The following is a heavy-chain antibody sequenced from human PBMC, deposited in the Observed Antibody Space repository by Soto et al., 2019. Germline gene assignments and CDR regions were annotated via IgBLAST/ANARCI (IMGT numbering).Heavy chain of an antibody. D-gene: IGHD2-2*01. Sequence: SVKVSCKASGGTFSSYAISWVRQAPGQGLEWMGGIIPIFGTANYAQKFQGRVTITADESTSTAYMELSSLRSEDTAVYYCARDPISTSMNWFDPSGQRPLLTGSS. CDR3: ARDPISTSMNWFDP. CDR2: IIPIFGTA. J-gene: IGHJ5*02. V-gene: IGHV1-69*13. CDR1: GGTFSSYA.